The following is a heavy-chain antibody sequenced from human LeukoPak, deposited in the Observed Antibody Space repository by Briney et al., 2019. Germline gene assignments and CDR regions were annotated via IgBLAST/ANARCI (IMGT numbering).Heavy chain of an antibody. Sequence: PSETLSLTCTVSGGSISSSSYYWSWIRQPPGKGLEWIGEINHSGSTNYNPSLKSRVTISVDTSKNQFSLKLSSVTAADTAVYYCARALRSRKAAFDIWGQGTMVTVSS. CDR3: ARALRSRKAAFDI. CDR2: INHSGST. V-gene: IGHV4-39*07. J-gene: IGHJ3*02. CDR1: GGSISSSSYY.